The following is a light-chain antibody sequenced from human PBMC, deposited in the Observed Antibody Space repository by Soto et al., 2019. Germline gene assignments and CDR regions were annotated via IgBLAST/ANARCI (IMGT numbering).Light chain of an antibody. V-gene: IGKV1-39*01. CDR2: AAS. CDR3: QQSDSDPLT. Sequence: DIQMTQSPSSLSASVGDRVTMTCRASQSISSYLNWYQQKPGKAPKLLIYAASYLQSGVPSRFSGSGSGTHFALTISSLQREDFATYYCQQSDSDPLTFGGGTKGDIK. CDR1: QSISSY. J-gene: IGKJ4*01.